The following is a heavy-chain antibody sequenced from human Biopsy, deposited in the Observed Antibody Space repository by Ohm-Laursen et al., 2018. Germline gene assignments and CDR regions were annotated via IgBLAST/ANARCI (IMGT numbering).Heavy chain of an antibody. V-gene: IGHV1-18*01. J-gene: IGHJ6*02. CDR3: ARDDYYYDLDV. CDR1: GYTFTSYG. Sequence: GSSVKVSCKASGYTFTSYGINWVRQAPGQGLEWMGWISTYNGDTNYAQRLQGRVTMTTGTSTSTAYMELRGLRSDDTAVYYCARDDYYYDLDVWGQGTTVTVSS. CDR2: ISTYNGDT.